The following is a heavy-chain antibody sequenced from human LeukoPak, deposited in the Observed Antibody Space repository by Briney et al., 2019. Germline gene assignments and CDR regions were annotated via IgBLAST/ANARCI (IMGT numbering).Heavy chain of an antibody. Sequence: ASVKVSCKASGYTFTGYAISWVRQAPGQGLEWMGWISANNGDTNYAQNLQGRVTMTTDTSTSTAYMELRRLRADETVLYCCDRWRSGSSDFWGQGTLVTVSS. J-gene: IGHJ4*02. CDR1: GYTFTGYA. D-gene: IGHD1-26*01. CDR3: DRWRSGSSDF. CDR2: ISANNGDT. V-gene: IGHV1-18*01.